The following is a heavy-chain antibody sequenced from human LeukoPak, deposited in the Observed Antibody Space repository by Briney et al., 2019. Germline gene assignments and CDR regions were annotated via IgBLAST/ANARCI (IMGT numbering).Heavy chain of an antibody. J-gene: IGHJ3*02. Sequence: GGSLRLSCAASGFTFSSYAMCWVRQAPGKGLEWVSAISGSGGSTYYADSVKGRFTISRDNSKNTLYLQMNSLRAEDTAVYYCADSSSWYDAFDIWGQGTMVTVSS. CDR2: ISGSGGST. D-gene: IGHD6-13*01. CDR3: ADSSSWYDAFDI. CDR1: GFTFSSYA. V-gene: IGHV3-23*01.